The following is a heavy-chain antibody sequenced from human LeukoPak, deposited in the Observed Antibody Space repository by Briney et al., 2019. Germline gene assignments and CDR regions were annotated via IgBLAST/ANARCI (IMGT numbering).Heavy chain of an antibody. D-gene: IGHD6-19*01. J-gene: IGHJ4*02. Sequence: GGSLRLSYAASGFTFSSYAMHWVRQAPGKGLEWVAVISYDGSNKYYADSVKGRFTISRDNSKNTLYLQMNSLRAEDTAVYYCARDAVRRIAVAGTFDYWGQGTLVTVSS. V-gene: IGHV3-30-3*01. CDR3: ARDAVRRIAVAGTFDY. CDR2: ISYDGSNK. CDR1: GFTFSSYA.